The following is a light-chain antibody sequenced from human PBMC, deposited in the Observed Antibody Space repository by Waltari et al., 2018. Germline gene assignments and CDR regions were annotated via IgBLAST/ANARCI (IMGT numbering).Light chain of an antibody. CDR1: QSVSNY. Sequence: EIVLTQSPATLSLSPGERATLSCRASQSVSNYLAWYQKKPGQAPRLLIYDASNGATGIPTRFSGIGSGTDFTLTISSLEAEDFAVYYCQQRSNWPPAITFGQGTRLEIK. CDR2: DAS. J-gene: IGKJ5*01. CDR3: QQRSNWPPAIT. V-gene: IGKV3-11*01.